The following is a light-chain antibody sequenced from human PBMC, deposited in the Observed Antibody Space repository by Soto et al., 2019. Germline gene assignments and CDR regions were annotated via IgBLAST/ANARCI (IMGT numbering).Light chain of an antibody. V-gene: IGKV3-15*01. CDR3: QQYDRWPLT. CDR2: GTS. Sequence: EIVMTQSPATLSVSPGERATLSCRAGQSINSNLAWYQQKPGQAPRLLIYGTSTRATGVPARFSGSGSGTEVTLTISNLQSEDFAIYYCQQYDRWPLTFGGGTKVEIK. J-gene: IGKJ4*01. CDR1: QSINSN.